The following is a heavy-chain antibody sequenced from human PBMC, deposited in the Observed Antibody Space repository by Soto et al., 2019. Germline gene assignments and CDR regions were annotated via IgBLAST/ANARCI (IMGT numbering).Heavy chain of an antibody. CDR2: ISGSGGST. Sequence: PGVSLSLPCSASGVTFSSYAMSWIRPPPGKGLEWVSAISGSGGSTYYADSVKGRFTISRDNSKNTLYLQMNSLRAEDTAVYYWAKEGVVAANPGRLWCEPWGQGTLVTVSA. J-gene: IGHJ5*02. D-gene: IGHD2-15*01. CDR1: GVTFSSYA. CDR3: AKEGVVAANPGRLWCEP. V-gene: IGHV3-23*01.